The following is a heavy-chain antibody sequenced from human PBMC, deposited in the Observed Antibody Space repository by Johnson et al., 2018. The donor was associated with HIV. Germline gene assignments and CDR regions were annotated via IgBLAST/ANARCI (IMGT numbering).Heavy chain of an antibody. J-gene: IGHJ3*02. V-gene: IGHV3-66*01. CDR1: GFTVSSNY. D-gene: IGHD5-24*01. CDR2: IYSGGST. Sequence: MLLVESGGGVVQPGRSLRLSCAASGFTVSSNYMSWVRQAPWKGLEWVSVIYSGGSTYYADSVKGRFTISRDNSKNTLYLQMNRLRAEDTALYYCAKDIYGYDAFDIWGQGTMVTVSS. CDR3: AKDIYGYDAFDI.